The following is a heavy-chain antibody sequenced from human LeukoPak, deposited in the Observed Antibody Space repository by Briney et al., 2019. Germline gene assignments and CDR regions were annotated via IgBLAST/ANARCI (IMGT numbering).Heavy chain of an antibody. V-gene: IGHV1-8*03. CDR3: ARGVPYCSSTSCYFDYYYYMDV. Sequence: ASVEVSCKASGYTFTSYDINWVRQATGQGLEWMGWMNPNSGNTGYAQKFQGRVTITRNTSISTAYTELSSLRSEDTAVYYCARGVPYCSSTSCYFDYYYYMDVWGKGTTVTVSS. CDR2: MNPNSGNT. J-gene: IGHJ6*03. D-gene: IGHD2-2*01. CDR1: GYTFTSYD.